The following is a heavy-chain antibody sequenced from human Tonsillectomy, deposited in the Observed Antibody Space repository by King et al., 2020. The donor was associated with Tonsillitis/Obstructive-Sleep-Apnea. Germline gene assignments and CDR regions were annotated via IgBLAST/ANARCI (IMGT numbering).Heavy chain of an antibody. J-gene: IGHJ6*02. V-gene: IGHV3-21*01. CDR3: ATVGEYNWNYYYYYYGMDV. CDR1: GFTFSSYS. D-gene: IGHD1-7*01. Sequence: VRLVESGGGLVKPGGSLRLSCAASGFTFSSYSMNWVRQAPGKGLEWVSSISSSSSYIYYADSVKGRFTISRDNAKNSLYLQMNSLRAEDTAVYYCATVGEYNWNYYYYYYGMDVWGQGTTVTVSS. CDR2: ISSSSSYI.